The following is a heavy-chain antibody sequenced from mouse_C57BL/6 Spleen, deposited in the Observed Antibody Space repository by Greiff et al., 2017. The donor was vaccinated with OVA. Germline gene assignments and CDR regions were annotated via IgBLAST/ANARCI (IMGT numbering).Heavy chain of an antibody. D-gene: IGHD2-3*01. CDR1: GYTFTSYW. Sequence: QVQLQQPGAELVRPGSSVKLSCKASGYTFTSYWMDWVKQRPGQGLEWIGNIYPSDSETHYNQKFKDKATLTVDKSSSTAYMQLSSLTSEDSAVYYCARRSYDGGDYWGQGTSVTVSS. CDR3: ARRSYDGGDY. J-gene: IGHJ4*01. CDR2: IYPSDSET. V-gene: IGHV1-61*01.